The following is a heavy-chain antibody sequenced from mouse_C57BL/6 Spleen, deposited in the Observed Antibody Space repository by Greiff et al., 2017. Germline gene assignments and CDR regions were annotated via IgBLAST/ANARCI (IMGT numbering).Heavy chain of an antibody. J-gene: IGHJ4*01. CDR2: IYPGDGDT. V-gene: IGHV1-82*01. Sequence: QVQLKESGPELVKPGASVKISCKASGYAFSSSWMNWVKQRPGQGLEWIGRIYPGDGDTNYNGKFKGKATLTADKSSSTAYMQLSSLTSEDSAVYFWARAGDYGGLYYSMDYWGQGTSVTVSS. CDR1: GYAFSSSW. CDR3: ARAGDYGGLYYSMDY. D-gene: IGHD2-4*01.